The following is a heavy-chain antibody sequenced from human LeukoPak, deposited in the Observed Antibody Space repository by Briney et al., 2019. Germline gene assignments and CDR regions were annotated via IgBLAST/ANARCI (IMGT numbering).Heavy chain of an antibody. CDR2: ISYDGNNQ. Sequence: GGSLRLSCAVSGFIFSKYAIHWVRQGPGKGLEWVAAISYDGNNQHYVDAVKGRFTISRDNSKNTLYLQMNSLRAEDTAVYYCAKVRDAFDIWGQGTMVTVSS. J-gene: IGHJ3*02. CDR3: AKVRDAFDI. CDR1: GFIFSKYA. V-gene: IGHV3-30*18.